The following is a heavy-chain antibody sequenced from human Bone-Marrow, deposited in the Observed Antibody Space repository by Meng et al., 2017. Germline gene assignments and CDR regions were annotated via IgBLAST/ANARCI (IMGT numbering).Heavy chain of an antibody. CDR3: ARMTVAGTYFDY. D-gene: IGHD6-19*01. J-gene: IGHJ4*02. V-gene: IGHV3-33*01. Sequence: GGSLRLSCAASGSTFSSYGMHWVRQAPGKGLEWVAVIWYDGSNKYYADSVKGRFTISRDNSKNTLYLQMNSLRAEDTAVYYCARMTVAGTYFDYWGQGTLVTVSS. CDR2: IWYDGSNK. CDR1: GSTFSSYG.